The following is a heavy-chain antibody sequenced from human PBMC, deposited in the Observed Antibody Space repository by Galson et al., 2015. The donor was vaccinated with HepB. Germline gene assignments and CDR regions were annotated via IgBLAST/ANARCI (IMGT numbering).Heavy chain of an antibody. Sequence: SLRLSCAASGLNFRDYVMNWVRQAPGKGLEWGSSISNSGTYIYYADSARGRFTISRDNAENSLFLQINSLRAEDTAVYYCAARPYDSSGVDYWGQVTLVPVSS. CDR2: ISNSGTYI. J-gene: IGHJ4*02. D-gene: IGHD3-22*01. V-gene: IGHV3-21*01. CDR1: GLNFRDYV. CDR3: AARPYDSSGVDY.